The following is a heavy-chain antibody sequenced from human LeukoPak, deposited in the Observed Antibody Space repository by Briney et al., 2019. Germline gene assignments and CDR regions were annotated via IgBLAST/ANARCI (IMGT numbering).Heavy chain of an antibody. D-gene: IGHD3-22*01. V-gene: IGHV4-59*01. CDR3: ARGYDSSGYYKNDAFDI. Sequence: PSETLSLTCTVSGGSISSYYWSWIRQPPGKGLEWIGYIYYSGSTNYNPSLKSRVTISVDTSKNQFSLKLSPVTAADTAVYYCARGYDSSGYYKNDAFDIWGQGTMVTVSS. J-gene: IGHJ3*02. CDR1: GGSISSYY. CDR2: IYYSGST.